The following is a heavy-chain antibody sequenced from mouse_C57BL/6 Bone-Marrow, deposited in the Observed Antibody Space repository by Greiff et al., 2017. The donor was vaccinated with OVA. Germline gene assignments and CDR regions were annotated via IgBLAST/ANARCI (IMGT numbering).Heavy chain of an antibody. D-gene: IGHD2-3*01. CDR1: GFNIQDDY. Sequence: VQLQQSGAELVRPGASVKLSCTASGFNIQDDYMHWVKQRPEQGLEWIGWIDPENGDTEYASKFQGKATITADTSSNTAYLQLSSLTSEDTAVYYCTTFGGYYMYYFDYWGQGTTLTVSS. V-gene: IGHV14-4*01. CDR3: TTFGGYYMYYFDY. J-gene: IGHJ2*01. CDR2: IDPENGDT.